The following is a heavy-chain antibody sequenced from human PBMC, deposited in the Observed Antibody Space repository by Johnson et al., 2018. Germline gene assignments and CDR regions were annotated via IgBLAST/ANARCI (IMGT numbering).Heavy chain of an antibody. CDR1: GFTFGDYA. CDR2: IRSNAYGGTT. J-gene: IGHJ3*02. V-gene: IGHV3-49*05. Sequence: EVQLVEAGGGLVKPGRSLRLSCTASGFTFGDYAMSWFRQAPGKGLEWVGFIRSNAYGGTTEYAASVKGRLTISRDDSKSIAYLQMNSLKTEETAGYYCTRAGTDDSRGYYSGDAFDIWGQGTRVTVSS. D-gene: IGHD3-22*01. CDR3: TRAGTDDSRGYYSGDAFDI.